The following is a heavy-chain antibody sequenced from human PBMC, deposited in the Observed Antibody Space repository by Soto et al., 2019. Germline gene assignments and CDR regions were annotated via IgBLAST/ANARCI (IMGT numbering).Heavy chain of an antibody. CDR2: ISYDASNK. D-gene: IGHD6-19*01. Sequence: QVQLVESGGGVVQPGGSLRVSCAASGFSFSSYAMHWVRQAPGKGLERVAGISYDASNKYYADSVKGRFTVSRDNSKNTLYPQMNSLRVEDTAVYHCAKDLWPERGSGSPLDYWGQGTLVTVSS. J-gene: IGHJ4*02. CDR1: GFSFSSYA. V-gene: IGHV3-30*18. CDR3: AKDLWPERGSGSPLDY.